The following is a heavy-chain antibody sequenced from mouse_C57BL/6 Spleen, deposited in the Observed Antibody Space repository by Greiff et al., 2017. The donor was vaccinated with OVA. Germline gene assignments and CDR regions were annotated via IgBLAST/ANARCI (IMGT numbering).Heavy chain of an antibody. Sequence: EVQLQESGPGLVKPSQSLSLTCSVTGYSITSGYYWNWIRQFPGNKLEWMGYISDDGSNNYNPSLKNRISITRDTSKNQFFLKLNSVTTEDTATYYCARGGYGSSPRWYFDVWGTGTTVTVSS. D-gene: IGHD1-1*01. CDR3: ARGGYGSSPRWYFDV. CDR1: GYSITSGYY. V-gene: IGHV3-6*01. CDR2: ISDDGSN. J-gene: IGHJ1*03.